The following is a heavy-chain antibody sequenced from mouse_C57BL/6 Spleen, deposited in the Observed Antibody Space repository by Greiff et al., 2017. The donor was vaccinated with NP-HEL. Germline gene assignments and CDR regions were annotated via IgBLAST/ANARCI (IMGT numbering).Heavy chain of an antibody. CDR3: ARGEAMDY. CDR1: GYTFPSYW. V-gene: IGHV1-50*01. CDR2: IDPSDSFT. J-gene: IGHJ4*01. Sequence: VQLQQSGAELVKPGASVKLSCKASGYTFPSYWMQWVKQRPGQGLEWIGEIDPSDSFTNYNQKFKGKATLTVDTSSSTAYMQLSSLTSEDSAVYYCARGEAMDYWGQGTSVTVSS.